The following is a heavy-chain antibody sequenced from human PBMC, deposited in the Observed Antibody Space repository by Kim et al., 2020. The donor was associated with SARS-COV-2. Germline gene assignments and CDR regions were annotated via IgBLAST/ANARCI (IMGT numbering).Heavy chain of an antibody. Sequence: KSRVTISVDTSKNQFSRKMSSVTAADTAVYYCARDEIRVTIFGVAPRYFDLWGRGTLVTVSS. CDR3: ARDEIRVTIFGVAPRYFDL. D-gene: IGHD3-3*01. J-gene: IGHJ2*01. V-gene: IGHV4-31*02.